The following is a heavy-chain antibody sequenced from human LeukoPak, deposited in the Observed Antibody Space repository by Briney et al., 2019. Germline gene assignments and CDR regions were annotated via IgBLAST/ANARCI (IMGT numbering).Heavy chain of an antibody. V-gene: IGHV3-23*01. D-gene: IGHD2-2*01. CDR1: GLTFSSYA. CDR2: ISGSGGST. J-gene: IGHJ4*02. Sequence: GGSLRLSCAASGLTFSSYAMSWVRQAPGKGLEWVSAISGSGGSTYYADSVKGRFTISRDNSKNTLYLQMNSLRAEDTAVYYCAKEEEYCSSTSCYEVYWGQGTLVTVSS. CDR3: AKEEEYCSSTSCYEVY.